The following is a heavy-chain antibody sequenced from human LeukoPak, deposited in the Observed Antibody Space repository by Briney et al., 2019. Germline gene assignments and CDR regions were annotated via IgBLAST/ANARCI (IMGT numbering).Heavy chain of an antibody. CDR2: IHASGPT. V-gene: IGHV4-4*09. Sequence: SETLSLTCTVSGGSISTYYWSWIRRPPGKGLEWIAYIHASGPTNYNPSLKSRITISVDTSKNQFSLKLSSVTAADTAVYYCARRYGDYDVYYFDYWGQGTLVTVSS. CDR1: GGSISTYY. J-gene: IGHJ4*02. D-gene: IGHD4-17*01. CDR3: ARRYGDYDVYYFDY.